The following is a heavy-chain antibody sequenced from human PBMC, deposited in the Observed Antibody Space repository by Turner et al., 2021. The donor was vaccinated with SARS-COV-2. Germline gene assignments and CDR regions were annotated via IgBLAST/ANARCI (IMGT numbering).Heavy chain of an antibody. CDR2: INPNSGGT. V-gene: IGHV1-2*02. D-gene: IGHD5-18*01. CDR1: GYTFTGYY. J-gene: IGHJ5*02. CDR3: ARQATAMFTGPQPATAAGFDP. Sequence: QVQLVQSGAEVKKPGASVKVSCKASGYTFTGYYMHWVRQAPGQGLEWMGWINPNSGGTIYAQKFQGRVTMTRDTSVSTAYMELSRLRSDDTAVYYCARQATAMFTGPQPATAAGFDPWGQGTLVTVSS.